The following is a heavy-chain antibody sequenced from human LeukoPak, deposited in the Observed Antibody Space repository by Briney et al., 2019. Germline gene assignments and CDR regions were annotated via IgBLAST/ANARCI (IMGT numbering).Heavy chain of an antibody. D-gene: IGHD2-15*01. CDR2: ISSNGGST. J-gene: IGHJ4*02. Sequence: GGPLRLSCAASGFTFSSYAMHWVRQAPGKGLEYVSAISSNGGSTYYANSVKGRFTISRDNSKNTLYLQMGSLRAEDMAVYYCARAGGGYCSGGSCYSSSFDYWGQGTLVTVSS. CDR1: GFTFSSYA. CDR3: ARAGGGYCSGGSCYSSSFDY. V-gene: IGHV3-64*01.